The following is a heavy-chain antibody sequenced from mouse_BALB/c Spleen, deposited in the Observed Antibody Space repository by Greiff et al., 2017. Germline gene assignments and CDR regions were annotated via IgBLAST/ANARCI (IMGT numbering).Heavy chain of an antibody. CDR1: GYTFTSYW. D-gene: IGHD3-2*01. V-gene: IGHV1S81*02. CDR2: INPSNGRT. CDR3: ATDSSGYPFAY. Sequence: VQLQPPGAELVKPGASVKLSCKASGYTFTSYWMHWVKQRPGQGLEWIGEINPSNGRTNYNEKFKSKATLTVDKSSSTAYMQLSSLTSEDSAVYYCATDSSGYPFAYWGQGTLVTVSA. J-gene: IGHJ3*01.